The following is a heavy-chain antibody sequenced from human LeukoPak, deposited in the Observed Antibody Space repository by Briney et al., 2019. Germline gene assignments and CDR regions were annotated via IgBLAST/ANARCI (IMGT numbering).Heavy chain of an antibody. Sequence: GGSLRLSCAASGFTFGSYSMNWVRQAPGKGLEWVSYISSSSSTIYYADSVKGRFTISRDNAKNSLYLQMNSLRAEDTAVYYCASAVLLWFGGYPDYWGQGTLVTVSS. CDR3: ASAVLLWFGGYPDY. CDR1: GFTFGSYS. V-gene: IGHV3-48*01. D-gene: IGHD3-10*01. J-gene: IGHJ4*02. CDR2: ISSSSSTI.